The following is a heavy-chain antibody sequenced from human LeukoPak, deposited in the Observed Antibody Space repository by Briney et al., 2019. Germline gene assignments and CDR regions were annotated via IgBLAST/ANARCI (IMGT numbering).Heavy chain of an antibody. CDR1: GFIFGSHA. CDR2: MSYDGSSI. Sequence: QPGGSLRLSCAASGFIFGSHAMHWVRQAPGKGPEWVAGMSYDGSSINYADPVKGRFTISRDNSKDTLYVQMNSLRPDDTAIYYCVKDADYSGFYGDEPFDIWGQGTVVTVSS. V-gene: IGHV3-30-3*01. D-gene: IGHD5-12*01. CDR3: VKDADYSGFYGDEPFDI. J-gene: IGHJ3*02.